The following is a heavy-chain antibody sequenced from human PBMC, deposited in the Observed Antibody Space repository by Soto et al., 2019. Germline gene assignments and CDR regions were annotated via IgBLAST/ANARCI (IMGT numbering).Heavy chain of an antibody. D-gene: IGHD6-19*01. V-gene: IGHV6-1*01. Sequence: SQTLSLTCAISGDSVSSTSTALSWIRQSPSRGLEWLGRTYYRSKWYSDYAVSVKSRITINPDTSKNQFSLQLNSGTPEDTAVYYCARGSYYSGWVWGQGTLVTVS. CDR3: ARGSYYSGWV. CDR1: GDSVSSTSTA. J-gene: IGHJ4*02. CDR2: TYYRSKWYS.